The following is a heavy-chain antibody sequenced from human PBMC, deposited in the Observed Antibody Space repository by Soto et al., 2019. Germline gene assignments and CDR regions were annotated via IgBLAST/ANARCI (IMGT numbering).Heavy chain of an antibody. CDR3: ARESAGSGKNNWFDP. CDR1: GDSVSTNSAT. Sequence: PSQTLSLTCAISGDSVSTNSATWDWIRQSPSRGLEWLGRTYYRSKWYNDYAVSVKGRITINPDTSNNQLSLQLNSVTPDDTAVYYCARESAGSGKNNWFDPWGQGTLVTVSS. J-gene: IGHJ5*02. V-gene: IGHV6-1*01. CDR2: TYYRSKWYN. D-gene: IGHD3-10*01.